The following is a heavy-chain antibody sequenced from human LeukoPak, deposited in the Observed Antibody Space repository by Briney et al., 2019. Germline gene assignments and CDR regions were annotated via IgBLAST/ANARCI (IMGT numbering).Heavy chain of an antibody. Sequence: GGSLRLSCAASGFPFNSYSMIWVRQAPGKGLEWVSSIGSDSSYLFYADSVKGRFTISRDNAKNALYLQMNSLRAEDTAAYYCARDREFVEWGTTFDIWGQGTMVTVSS. V-gene: IGHV3-21*01. J-gene: IGHJ3*02. D-gene: IGHD3-3*01. CDR2: IGSDSSYL. CDR1: GFPFNSYS. CDR3: ARDREFVEWGTTFDI.